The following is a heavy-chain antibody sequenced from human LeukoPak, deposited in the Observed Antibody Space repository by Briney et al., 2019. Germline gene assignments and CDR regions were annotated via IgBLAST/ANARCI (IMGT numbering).Heavy chain of an antibody. V-gene: IGHV4-34*01. Sequence: SETLSLTCAVYGGSFSGYYWSWIRQPPGKGLEWIGEINHSGSTNYNPSLKSRVTISVDTSKNQFSLKLSSVTAADTAVYYCARGFWSGYYTWAHFDYWGQGALVTVSS. CDR1: GGSFSGYY. D-gene: IGHD3-3*01. J-gene: IGHJ4*02. CDR3: ARGFWSGYYTWAHFDY. CDR2: INHSGST.